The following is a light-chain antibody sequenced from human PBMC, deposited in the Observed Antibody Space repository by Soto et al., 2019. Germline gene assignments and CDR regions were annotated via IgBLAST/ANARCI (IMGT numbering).Light chain of an antibody. CDR2: EVS. CDR1: SNDIGGYNY. V-gene: IGLV2-14*01. J-gene: IGLJ2*01. Sequence: QSALTQPASVSGSPGQSITISCTGTSNDIGGYNYVSWLQQHPGEAPKLIIYEVSNRPSGVSNRFSGSKSGNTASLTITGLQPEDEASYYCTSYTITLIPVIFGGVTKLIVL. CDR3: TSYTITLIPVI.